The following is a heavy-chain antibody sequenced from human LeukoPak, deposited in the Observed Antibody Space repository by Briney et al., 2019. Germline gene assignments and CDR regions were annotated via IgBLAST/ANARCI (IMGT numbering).Heavy chain of an antibody. D-gene: IGHD6-19*01. V-gene: IGHV1-69*02. CDR2: IIPILGIA. CDR3: ARFSSGTGVDV. Sequence: SVKVSCKASGGTSSSYTISWVRQAPGQELEWMGRIIPILGIANYAQKFQGRVTITADKSTSTAYMELSSLRSEDTAVYYCARFSSGTGVDVWGQGTTVTVSS. CDR1: GGTSSSYT. J-gene: IGHJ6*02.